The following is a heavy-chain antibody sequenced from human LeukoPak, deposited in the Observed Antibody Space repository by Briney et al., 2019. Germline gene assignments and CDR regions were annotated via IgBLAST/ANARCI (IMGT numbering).Heavy chain of an antibody. J-gene: IGHJ5*02. CDR3: AREHAPITGTTVNWFDP. CDR2: ISAYNGNT. V-gene: IGHV1-18*01. D-gene: IGHD1-7*01. Sequence: ASVKLSCTASGYTFTSYGISWVRQAPGQRLGWMGWISAYNGNTKYAQQLQGRVTMTTDTSTSTAYMELRSLRSDETAVYYCAREHAPITGTTVNWFDPWGQGTLVTVSS. CDR1: GYTFTSYG.